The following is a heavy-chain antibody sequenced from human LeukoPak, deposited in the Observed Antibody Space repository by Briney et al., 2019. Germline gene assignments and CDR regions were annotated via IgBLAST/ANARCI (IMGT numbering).Heavy chain of an antibody. CDR1: GFTFSNAW. Sequence: GGSLRLSCAASGFTFSNAWMSWVRQAPGKGLEWGGRIKRKSNGGTIDYAAPVKGRFTISRDDSKNTLYLQMNSLKTEDTAIYYCATGVAVAGLVPFDYWGQGTLVTVSS. V-gene: IGHV3-15*01. CDR3: ATGVAVAGLVPFDY. J-gene: IGHJ4*02. CDR2: IKRKSNGGTI. D-gene: IGHD6-19*01.